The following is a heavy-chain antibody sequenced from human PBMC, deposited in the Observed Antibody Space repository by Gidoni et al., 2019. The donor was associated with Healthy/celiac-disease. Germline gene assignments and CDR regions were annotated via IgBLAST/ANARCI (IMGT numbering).Heavy chain of an antibody. Sequence: QVQLVQSGAEVKNPGSSVKVSCKASGGTFSSYATCWVRQAPGQGLEWMGGIIPIFGTANYAQKFQGRVTITADESTSTAYMELSSLRSEDTAVYYCARLKQLVGGGDYWGQGTLVTVSS. CDR1: GGTFSSYA. CDR3: ARLKQLVGGGDY. CDR2: IIPIFGTA. D-gene: IGHD6-13*01. V-gene: IGHV1-69*01. J-gene: IGHJ4*02.